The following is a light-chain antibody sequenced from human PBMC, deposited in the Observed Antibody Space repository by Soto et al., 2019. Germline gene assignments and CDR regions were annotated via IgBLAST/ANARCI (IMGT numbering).Light chain of an antibody. CDR1: HSDIGAGYG. V-gene: IGLV1-40*01. J-gene: IGLJ3*02. CDR3: QSFDSSRIGLL. CDR2: DTT. Sequence: QSVLTQPPSVTGAPGQRVTISCTGSHSDIGAGYGVHWYQQFPHSAPKLLIYDTTNRPSGVPDRCSGSRSGTSASLAITGLQAEDEADYYCQSFDSSRIGLLFGGGTKLPVL.